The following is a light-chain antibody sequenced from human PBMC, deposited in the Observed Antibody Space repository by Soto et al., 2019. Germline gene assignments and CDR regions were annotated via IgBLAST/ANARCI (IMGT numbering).Light chain of an antibody. J-gene: IGLJ2*01. V-gene: IGLV1-44*01. CDR3: AAWDDSLNGRL. CDR1: RSNIGSNT. CDR2: SND. Sequence: QSVLTQPPSASVTPGQRVTISCSGSRSNIGSNTVNWYQHLPGTAPKLLIYSNDQRPSGVPDRFSGYKSGTSASLAISGLQSEDEADYYCAAWDDSLNGRLFGGGTKVTVL.